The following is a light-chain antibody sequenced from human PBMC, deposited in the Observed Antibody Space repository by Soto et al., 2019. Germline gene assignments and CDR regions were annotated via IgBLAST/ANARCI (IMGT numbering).Light chain of an antibody. CDR1: QSVASNY. V-gene: IGKV3-20*01. CDR2: AAS. CDR3: QQYGSAPWT. Sequence: EIVLTQSPGTLPLSPGERATLSCRASQSVASNYLAWYQQKPGQAPRLLIYAASGRATCIPDRFSGSGSGTDFTLTISRLEPEDFAVYYCQQYGSAPWTFGPGTKVEIK. J-gene: IGKJ1*01.